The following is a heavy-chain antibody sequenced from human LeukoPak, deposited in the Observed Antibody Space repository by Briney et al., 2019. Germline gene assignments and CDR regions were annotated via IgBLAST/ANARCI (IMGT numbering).Heavy chain of an antibody. CDR3: AREDPTFDFFDY. J-gene: IGHJ4*02. V-gene: IGHV4-59*12. CDR1: GGSISSYY. CDR2: IYYSGST. Sequence: SETLSLTCTVSGGSISSYYWSWIRQPPGKGLEWIRYIYYSGSTNYNPSLKSRVTISVDTSKNQFSLKLSSVTAADTAVYYCAREDPTFDFFDYWGQGTLVTVSS.